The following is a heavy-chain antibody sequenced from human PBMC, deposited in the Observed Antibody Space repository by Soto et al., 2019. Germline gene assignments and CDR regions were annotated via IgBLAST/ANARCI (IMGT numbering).Heavy chain of an antibody. CDR3: AKPTVVTPYYYYDMDV. V-gene: IGHV3-30*18. CDR2: ISYDGSNK. Sequence: GGSLRLSCAASGFTFSSYGMHWVRQAPGKGLEWVAVISYDGSNKYYADSVKGRFTIFRDNSKNTLYLQMNSLRAEDTAVYYCAKPTVVTPYYYYDMDVWGQGTTVTVSS. D-gene: IGHD4-17*01. CDR1: GFTFSSYG. J-gene: IGHJ6*02.